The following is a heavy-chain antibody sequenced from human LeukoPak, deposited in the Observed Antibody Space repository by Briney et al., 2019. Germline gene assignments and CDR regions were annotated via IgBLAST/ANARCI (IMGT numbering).Heavy chain of an antibody. J-gene: IGHJ4*02. CDR1: GYTFTGHY. Sequence: ASVKVSCKASGYTFTGHYMHWVRQAPGQGLEWTGRINPNNGDTNYEQKFQGRVTMTRDTYINTAYMELSRLRYDDTAVYYCARARVSVSASSDYWGQGTLVTVSS. V-gene: IGHV1-2*06. CDR3: ARARVSVSASSDY. CDR2: INPNNGDT. D-gene: IGHD6-13*01.